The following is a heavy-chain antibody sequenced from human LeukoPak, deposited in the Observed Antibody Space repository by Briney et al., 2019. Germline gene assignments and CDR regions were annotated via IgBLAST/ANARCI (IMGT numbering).Heavy chain of an antibody. CDR3: ARGPITMIVVNWFDP. D-gene: IGHD3-22*01. CDR1: GYTFTSYY. V-gene: IGHV1-46*03. J-gene: IGHJ5*02. Sequence: ASVKVSCKASGYTFTSYYTHWVRQAPGQGLEWMGIINPSGGSTSYAQKFQGRVTMTRDTSTSTVYMELSSLRSEDTAVYYCARGPITMIVVNWFDPWGQGTLVTVSS. CDR2: INPSGGST.